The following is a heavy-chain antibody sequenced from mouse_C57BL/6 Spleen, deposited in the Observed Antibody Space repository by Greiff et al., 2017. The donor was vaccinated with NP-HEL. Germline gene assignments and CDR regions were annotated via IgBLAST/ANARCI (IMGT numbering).Heavy chain of an antibody. V-gene: IGHV2-2*01. J-gene: IGHJ4*01. CDR1: GFSLTSYG. Sequence: QVQLKESGPGLVQPSQSLSITCTVSGFSLTSYGVHWVRQSPGKGLEWLGVIWSGGSTDYNAAFISRLSISKDNSKSQVFFKMNSLQADDTAIYYCARIPGSSLYYAMDYWGQGTSVTVSS. CDR2: IWSGGST. D-gene: IGHD1-1*01. CDR3: ARIPGSSLYYAMDY.